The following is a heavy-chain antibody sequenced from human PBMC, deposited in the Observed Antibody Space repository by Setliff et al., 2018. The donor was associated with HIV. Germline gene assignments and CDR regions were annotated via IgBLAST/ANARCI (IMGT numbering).Heavy chain of an antibody. Sequence: ASVKVSCKASGYTFTDYYMHWVQQAPAKGLEWMGRVDPKNGDTIYAEKLRGRVTITADTSTDTAYMELGSLSAADTARYYCVRSGRGKQPFYYDFWSQGTLVTVSS. V-gene: IGHV1-69-2*01. CDR1: GYTFTDYY. CDR2: VDPKNGDT. J-gene: IGHJ4*02. D-gene: IGHD1-26*01. CDR3: VRSGRGKQPFYYDF.